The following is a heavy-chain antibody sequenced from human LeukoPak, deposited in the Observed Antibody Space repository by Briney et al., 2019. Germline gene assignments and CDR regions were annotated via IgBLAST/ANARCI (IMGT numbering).Heavy chain of an antibody. J-gene: IGHJ4*02. Sequence: GGSLRLSCAASGFTFDDYCMSWVRQAPGKGLEWVSGINLNGGSTGYADSVKGRFTISRDNAKNSLYLQMNSLRAEDTALYYCARGYDSSGYYYGLDYWGQGTLVTVSS. V-gene: IGHV3-20*04. D-gene: IGHD3-22*01. CDR3: ARGYDSSGYYYGLDY. CDR1: GFTFDDYC. CDR2: INLNGGST.